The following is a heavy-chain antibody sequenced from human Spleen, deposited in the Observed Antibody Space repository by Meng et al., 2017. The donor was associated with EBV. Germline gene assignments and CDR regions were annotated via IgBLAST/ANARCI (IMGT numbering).Heavy chain of an antibody. D-gene: IGHD6-6*01. V-gene: IGHV3-11*01. CDR2: ISGSGSDI. CDR3: ARTARTPDS. J-gene: IGHJ4*02. CDR1: GFSLSDFY. Sequence: QVHLVESGGGLVKPGGSLRLSCAASGFSLSDFYMTWIRQPPGKGLEWVSYISGSGSDISYRDSVKGRFTVSRDNAKNSLYLQMSSLRAEDTAVYYCARTARTPDSWGQGTLVTVSS.